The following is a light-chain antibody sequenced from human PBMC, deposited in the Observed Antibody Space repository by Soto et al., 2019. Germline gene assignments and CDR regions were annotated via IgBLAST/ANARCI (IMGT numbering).Light chain of an antibody. CDR2: EGS. CDR1: SSDVGSYNL. J-gene: IGLJ1*01. Sequence: QSVLTPPASVSGSPGQSITISCTGTSSDVGSYNLVSWYQQHPGKAPKLMIYEGSKRPSGVSIRFSVSKSGNTASLTISGLQAEDEADYYCCSYAGSSTSYVFGTGTKVTVL. V-gene: IGLV2-23*01. CDR3: CSYAGSSTSYV.